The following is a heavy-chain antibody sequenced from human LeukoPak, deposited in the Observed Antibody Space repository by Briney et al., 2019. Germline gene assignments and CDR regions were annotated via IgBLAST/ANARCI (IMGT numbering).Heavy chain of an antibody. CDR2: IYYSGYT. Sequence: SETLSLTCTVSGGSISSYYWSWIRQPPGKGLKWIGNIYYSGYTTYSPSLRSRVTISVDTSKNQFSLKLSSVTAADTAVYYCARAALRTPLTYFDYWGQGTLVTVSS. CDR3: ARAALRTPLTYFDY. D-gene: IGHD5-12*01. V-gene: IGHV4-59*01. J-gene: IGHJ4*02. CDR1: GGSISSYY.